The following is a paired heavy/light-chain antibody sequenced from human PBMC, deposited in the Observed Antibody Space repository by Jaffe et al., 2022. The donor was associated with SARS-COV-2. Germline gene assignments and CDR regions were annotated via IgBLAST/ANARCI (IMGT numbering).Heavy chain of an antibody. CDR1: GFTFGDYA. Sequence: EVQLVESGGGLVQPGRSLRLSCTTSGFTFGDYAMSWVRQAPGKGLEWVSFIRHKGYGGTAEYAASVKGRFTMSRDDSKSIVYLQMNSLKNDDTAVYYCARESGGPADYWGQGTLVTVSS. J-gene: IGHJ4*02. CDR2: IRHKGYGGTA. V-gene: IGHV3-49*04. D-gene: IGHD3-16*01. CDR3: ARESGGPADY.
Light chain of an antibody. CDR2: LNNDGRH. J-gene: IGLJ3*02. V-gene: IGLV4-69*02. CDR3: QTWGADIRV. CDR1: SGHNNYA. Sequence: QLALTQSPSASASLGASVKLTCTLSSGHNNYAIAWHQQQAEKGPRFLMRLNNDGRHTKGDGIPDRFSGSSSGAEHYLTISSLQSEDEADYYCQTWGADIRVFGGGTKLTVL.